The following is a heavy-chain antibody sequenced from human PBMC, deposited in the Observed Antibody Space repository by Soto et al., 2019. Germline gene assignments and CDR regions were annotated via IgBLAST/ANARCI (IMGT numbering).Heavy chain of an antibody. V-gene: IGHV4-34*01. CDR1: GGSFSGYY. CDR2: INHSGST. D-gene: IGHD3-16*02. CDR3: ARGANYDYIWGSYRGGTRGSCFDY. J-gene: IGHJ4*02. Sequence: SETLSLTCAVYGGSFSGYYWSWIRQPPGKGLEWIGEINHSGSTNYDPSLKSRVTISVDTSKNQFSLKLSSVTAADTAVYYCARGANYDYIWGSYRGGTRGSCFDYWGQGTLVTVSS.